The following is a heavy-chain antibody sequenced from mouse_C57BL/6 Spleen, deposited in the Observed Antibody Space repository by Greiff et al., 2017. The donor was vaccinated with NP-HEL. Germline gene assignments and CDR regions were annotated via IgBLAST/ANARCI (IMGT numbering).Heavy chain of an antibody. D-gene: IGHD2-3*01. Sequence: VQLQQSGPELVKPGASVKISCKASGYSFTGYYMNWVKQSPEKSLEWIGEINPSTGGTTYNQKFKAKATLTVDKSSSTAYMQLKSLTSEDSAVYYCARSGYGYYVSYWGQGTLVTVSA. CDR3: ARSGYGYYVSY. V-gene: IGHV1-42*01. CDR2: INPSTGGT. CDR1: GYSFTGYY. J-gene: IGHJ3*01.